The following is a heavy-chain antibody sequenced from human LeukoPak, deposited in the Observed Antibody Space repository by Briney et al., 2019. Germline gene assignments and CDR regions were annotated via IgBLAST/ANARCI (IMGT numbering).Heavy chain of an antibody. Sequence: ASVKVSCKASGYTFTNYAMNWVRQAPEQGLEWMRWINTNTGNPMYAQGFTGRFVFSWDASVSTAYLQISSLQADDTAVYYCAREYGDYRFDYWGQGTLVTVSS. CDR2: INTNTGNP. V-gene: IGHV7-4-1*02. D-gene: IGHD4-17*01. CDR3: AREYGDYRFDY. J-gene: IGHJ4*02. CDR1: GYTFTNYA.